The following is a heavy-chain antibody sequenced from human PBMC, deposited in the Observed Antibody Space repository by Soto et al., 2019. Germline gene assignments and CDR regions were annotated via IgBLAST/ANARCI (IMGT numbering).Heavy chain of an antibody. V-gene: IGHV3-23*01. D-gene: IGHD3-10*01. J-gene: IGHJ5*02. CDR1: GFTFSSYA. Sequence: GGSLRLSCAASGFTFSSYAMSWVRQAPGKGLEWVSAISGSGGSTYYADSVKGRFTISRDNSKNTLYLQMNSLRAEDTAVYYCAKDSTMVRGVIKASLSWFDPWGQGTLVTVSS. CDR2: ISGSGGST. CDR3: AKDSTMVRGVIKASLSWFDP.